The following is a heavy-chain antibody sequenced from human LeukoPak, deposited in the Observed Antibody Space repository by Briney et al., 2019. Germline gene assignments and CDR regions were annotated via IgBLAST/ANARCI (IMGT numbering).Heavy chain of an antibody. Sequence: SETLSLTCAVCGGSFSGYYWSWIRQPPGKGLEWIGEINHSGSTNYNPSLKSRVTISVDTSKNQFSLKLSSVTAADTAVYYCARAAGPSHWYFDLWGRGTLVTVSS. CDR3: ARAAGPSHWYFDL. CDR1: GGSFSGYY. J-gene: IGHJ2*01. D-gene: IGHD6-19*01. V-gene: IGHV4-34*01. CDR2: INHSGST.